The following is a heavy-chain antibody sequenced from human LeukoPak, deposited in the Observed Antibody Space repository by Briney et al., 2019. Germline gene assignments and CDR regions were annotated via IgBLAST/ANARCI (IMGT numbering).Heavy chain of an antibody. CDR1: GGSFSGYY. CDR2: IFYSGST. V-gene: IGHV4-59*01. Sequence: SETLSLTCAVYGGSFSGYYWSWIRQPPGKGLEWIGYIFYSGSTNYNPSLKSRVTISADTSKNQFSLKLSSVTAADTAVYYCARVYYSSSYDYWYFDLWGRGTLVTVSS. D-gene: IGHD6-13*01. CDR3: ARVYYSSSYDYWYFDL. J-gene: IGHJ2*01.